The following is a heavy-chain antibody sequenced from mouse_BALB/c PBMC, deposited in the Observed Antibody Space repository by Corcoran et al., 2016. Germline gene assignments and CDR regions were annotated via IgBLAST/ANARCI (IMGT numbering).Heavy chain of an antibody. J-gene: IGHJ2*01. CDR3: ARGMYYFDY. Sequence: QIQLVQSGPELKKPGETVKISCKASGYTFTNYGMNWVKQAPGKGLKWMGWINTNTGEPTYAEEFKGRFAFSLKTSASTAYLQINNLKNEDTATYFCARGMYYFDYCGQGTTLKVSS. V-gene: IGHV9-3*02. CDR1: GYTFTNYG. CDR2: INTNTGEP.